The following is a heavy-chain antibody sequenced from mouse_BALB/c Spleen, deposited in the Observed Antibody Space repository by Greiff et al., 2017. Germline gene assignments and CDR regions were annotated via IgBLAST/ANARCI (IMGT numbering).Heavy chain of an antibody. CDR3: ARGGYRYDGYAMDY. D-gene: IGHD2-14*01. CDR2: ISDGGSYT. Sequence: EVKLMESGGGLVKPGGSLKLSCAASGFTFSDYYMYWVRQTPEKRLEWVATISDGGSYTYYPDSVKGRFTISRDNAKNNLYLQMSSLKSEDTAMYYCARGGYRYDGYAMDYWGQGTSVTVSS. CDR1: GFTFSDYY. V-gene: IGHV5-4*02. J-gene: IGHJ4*01.